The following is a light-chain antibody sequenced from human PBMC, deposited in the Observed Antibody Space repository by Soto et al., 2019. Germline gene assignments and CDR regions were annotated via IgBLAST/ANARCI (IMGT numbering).Light chain of an antibody. Sequence: DIHMTQSPSTLSASVGDRVTITCRASQSISSWLAWYQQKPGKAPKLLIYDASSLESGVPSRFSGSGSGTEFTLTISSLQPDDFATYYCQQYNSSPWTFGQGTKVDIK. J-gene: IGKJ1*01. V-gene: IGKV1-5*01. CDR2: DAS. CDR3: QQYNSSPWT. CDR1: QSISSW.